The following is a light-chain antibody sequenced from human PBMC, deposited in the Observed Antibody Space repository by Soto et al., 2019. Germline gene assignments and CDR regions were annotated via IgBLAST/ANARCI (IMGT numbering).Light chain of an antibody. J-gene: IGKJ1*01. CDR2: AAS. V-gene: IGKV1-39*01. Sequence: DIQMTQSPSSLSASVGDRVTITCRASQSISNYLSWYQQKPGKVPNLLIYAASSLQSGVPSRFSGSGSGTDFTLTISSLQLEDFATYYCQQSYSTPTFGQGTKVEIK. CDR1: QSISNY. CDR3: QQSYSTPT.